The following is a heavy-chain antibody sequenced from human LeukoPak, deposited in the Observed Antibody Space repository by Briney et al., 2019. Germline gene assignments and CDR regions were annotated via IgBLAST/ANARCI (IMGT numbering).Heavy chain of an antibody. D-gene: IGHD1-26*01. Sequence: GGSLRLSCAASGFTFSSYGMHWVRQAPGKGLEWVAVIWYDGSNKYYADSVEGRFTISRDNSKNTLYLQMNSLRAEDTAVYYCASGGVGATNDYWGQGTLVTVSS. CDR2: IWYDGSNK. CDR1: GFTFSSYG. CDR3: ASGGVGATNDY. V-gene: IGHV3-33*01. J-gene: IGHJ4*02.